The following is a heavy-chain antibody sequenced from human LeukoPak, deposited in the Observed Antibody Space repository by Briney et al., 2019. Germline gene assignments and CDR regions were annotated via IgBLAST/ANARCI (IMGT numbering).Heavy chain of an antibody. V-gene: IGHV3-23*01. D-gene: IGHD1-20*01. Sequence: GGSLRLSCAASGFTLSTYAMHWVRQAPGKGLEWVSYISGTGFNTYYADSVKGRFTISRDSSKNTLYLQMNSLRAEDTAIYYCAKDGYNWIAFDDWGQGTLVTVSP. J-gene: IGHJ4*02. CDR3: AKDGYNWIAFDD. CDR2: ISGTGFNT. CDR1: GFTLSTYA.